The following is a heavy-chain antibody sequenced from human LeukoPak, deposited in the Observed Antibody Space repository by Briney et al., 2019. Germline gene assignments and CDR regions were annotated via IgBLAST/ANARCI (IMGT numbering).Heavy chain of an antibody. CDR1: SCTLSSYA. CDR2: INTTFGTA. CDR3: ARGYYSSGWKFGYYYYMDV. Sequence: SVKVSCKASSCTLSSYAIIWVRQAPGQGLEWMGGINTTFGTAAYAKKFQGRVTISADESTSTAYMELSSLTSEDTAVYCCARGYYSSGWKFGYYYYMDVWGKGTTVTISS. D-gene: IGHD6-19*01. J-gene: IGHJ6*03. V-gene: IGHV1-69*01.